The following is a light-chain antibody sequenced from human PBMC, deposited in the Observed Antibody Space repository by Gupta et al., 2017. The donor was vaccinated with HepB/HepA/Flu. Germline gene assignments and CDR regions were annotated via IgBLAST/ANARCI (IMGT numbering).Light chain of an antibody. CDR2: KLS. CDR1: QSLVHRDGNTY. CDR3: MQATQSPFT. V-gene: IGKV2-24*01. Sequence: DIVMTQTPLSSPVTLGQPASISCRSSQSLVHRDGNTYLSWLQQRPGQPPRLLIYKLSNRFSGVPDRFSGSGAGTDFTLRISRVETEDVGVYYCMQATQSPFTFGQGTRLEIK. J-gene: IGKJ5*01.